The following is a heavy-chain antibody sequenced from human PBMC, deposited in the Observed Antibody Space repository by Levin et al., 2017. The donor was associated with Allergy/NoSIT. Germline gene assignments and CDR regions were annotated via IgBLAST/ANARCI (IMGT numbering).Heavy chain of an antibody. CDR2: IDPTDSYT. CDR1: GYSFTSYW. V-gene: IGHV5-10-1*01. CDR3: ARVEGYGSGSYHFQH. Sequence: GESLKISCKGSGYSFTSYWLIWVRQMPGKGLEWMGKIDPTDSYTYYSPSLEGHVTISTDNSLTTAYLQWSSLKASDTAIYFCARVEGYGSGSYHFQHWGQGTLVTVSS. J-gene: IGHJ1*01. D-gene: IGHD3-10*01.